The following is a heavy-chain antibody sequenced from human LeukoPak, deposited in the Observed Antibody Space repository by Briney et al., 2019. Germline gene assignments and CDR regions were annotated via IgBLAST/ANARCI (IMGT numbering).Heavy chain of an antibody. CDR2: ISWDSGSQ. V-gene: IGHV3-9*01. J-gene: IGHJ3*01. CDR3: IKDMGFDLLKDAFHV. CDR1: GFSLEDYA. Sequence: QSGGSLRLSCVGSGFSLEDYAMHWVRQVPGKGLEWVSSISWDSGSQAYTDSVKGRFTISGDNDKNSLYLQMNSLRLEDTAFYYCIKDMGFDLLKDAFHVWGQGTLVTVSS. D-gene: IGHD3-9*01.